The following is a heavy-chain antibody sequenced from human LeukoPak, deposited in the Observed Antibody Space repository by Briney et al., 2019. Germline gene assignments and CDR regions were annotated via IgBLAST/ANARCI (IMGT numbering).Heavy chain of an antibody. Sequence: SQTLSLTCTVSGGSISSGGYYWSWIRQPPGKGLEWIGYIYHSGSTYYNPSLKSRVTISVGRSKNQFSLKLSSVTAADTAVYYCARAYGSGSYYNPLEFDYWGQGTLVTVSS. D-gene: IGHD3-10*01. CDR2: IYHSGST. CDR3: ARAYGSGSYYNPLEFDY. V-gene: IGHV4-30-2*01. CDR1: GGSISSGGYY. J-gene: IGHJ4*02.